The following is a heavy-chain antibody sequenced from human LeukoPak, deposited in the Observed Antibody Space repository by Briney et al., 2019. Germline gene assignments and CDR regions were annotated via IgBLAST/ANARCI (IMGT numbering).Heavy chain of an antibody. V-gene: IGHV4-39*07. CDR1: GGSISSSSYY. CDR3: ARVQLTYYYMDV. CDR2: IYYSGST. Sequence: SETLSLTCTVSGGSISSSSYYWGWIRQPPGKGLEWIGSIYYSGSTYYNPSLKSRVTISVDMSKNQFSLKLSSVTAADTAVYYCARVQLTYYYMDVWGKGTTVTVSS. J-gene: IGHJ6*03. D-gene: IGHD3-9*01.